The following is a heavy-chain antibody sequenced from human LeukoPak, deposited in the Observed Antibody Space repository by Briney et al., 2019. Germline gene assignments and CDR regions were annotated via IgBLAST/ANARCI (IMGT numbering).Heavy chain of an antibody. J-gene: IGHJ6*02. CDR3: VNDRPCDTCMPMDA. CDR2: LGRTGEYK. CDR1: GFTFSGYS. Sequence: GGSLRLSCAASGFTFSGYSMSWVRQAPGKGLEWVAGLGRTGEYKYYADSVKGRFTISRDNSKDTVSLQMNSLRAEDSAIYYCVNDRPCDTCMPMDAWGQGTTVTVSS. D-gene: IGHD2-8*01. V-gene: IGHV3-23*01.